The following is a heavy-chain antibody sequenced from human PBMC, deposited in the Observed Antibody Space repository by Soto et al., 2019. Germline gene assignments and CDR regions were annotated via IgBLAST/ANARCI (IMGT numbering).Heavy chain of an antibody. CDR2: ISSSSSTI. Sequence: EVQLVESGGGLVQPGGSLRLSCAASGFTFSTYNMNWVRQAPGKGLEWISYISSSSSTILYADSVKGRFTISRDNAKNSLYLQMSSLRAEDTAVYYCARREDSGYDFDYWGQGTLVTVSS. D-gene: IGHD5-12*01. J-gene: IGHJ4*02. CDR1: GFTFSTYN. V-gene: IGHV3-48*01. CDR3: ARREDSGYDFDY.